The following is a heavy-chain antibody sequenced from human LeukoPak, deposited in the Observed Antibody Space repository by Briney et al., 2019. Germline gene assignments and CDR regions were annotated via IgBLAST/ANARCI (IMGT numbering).Heavy chain of an antibody. J-gene: IGHJ4*02. Sequence: GGSLRLSCAASGFTFRSYAMNWVRQAPGKGLEWVSAISGSGGSTYYADSVKGRFTISRDNSKNTLFLQMNSLRAEDTAVYYCAKDRLAARPSIVDFWGQGTLVTVSS. V-gene: IGHV3-23*01. CDR3: AKDRLAARPSIVDF. D-gene: IGHD6-6*01. CDR2: ISGSGGST. CDR1: GFTFRSYA.